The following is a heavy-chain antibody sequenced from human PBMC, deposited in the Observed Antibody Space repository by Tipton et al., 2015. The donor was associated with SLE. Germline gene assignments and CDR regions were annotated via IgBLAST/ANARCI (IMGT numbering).Heavy chain of an antibody. V-gene: IGHV4-39*07. CDR1: GGSISSGGYY. CDR2: INHSGST. Sequence: TLSLTCTVSGGSISSGGYYWSWIRQPPGKGLEWIGEINHSGSTNYNPSLKSRVTISVDTSKNQFSLKLSSVTAADTAVYYCARGGGQWLPDYWGQGTLVTVSS. CDR3: ARGGGQWLPDY. J-gene: IGHJ4*02. D-gene: IGHD6-19*01.